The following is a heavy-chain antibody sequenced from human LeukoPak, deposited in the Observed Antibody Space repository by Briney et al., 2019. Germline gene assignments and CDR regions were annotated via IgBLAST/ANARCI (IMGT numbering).Heavy chain of an antibody. Sequence: SETLSLTCAVYGGSFSGYYWSWIRQPPGKGLEWIGEINHSGSTNYNPSLKSRVTISVDTSKNQFSLKLSSVTAADTAVYYCASLSGSYWGVDYWGQGTLVTVSS. CDR3: ASLSGSYWGVDY. CDR2: INHSGST. CDR1: GGSFSGYY. J-gene: IGHJ4*02. D-gene: IGHD1-26*01. V-gene: IGHV4-34*01.